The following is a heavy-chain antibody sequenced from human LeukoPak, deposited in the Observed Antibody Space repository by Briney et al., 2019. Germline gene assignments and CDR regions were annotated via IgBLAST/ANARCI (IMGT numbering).Heavy chain of an antibody. J-gene: IGHJ4*02. V-gene: IGHV3-64*01. Sequence: GGSLRLSCAASGFTFSTYALHWVRQVPGKGLEYVSAISSIGGTTYYANSVKGRFTVSRDNSKNTLYLQMGSLKPEDTAVYYCARVGDNTAFDYWGQGTLVTVSS. CDR1: GFTFSTYA. CDR2: ISSIGGTT. D-gene: IGHD2-21*01. CDR3: ARVGDNTAFDY.